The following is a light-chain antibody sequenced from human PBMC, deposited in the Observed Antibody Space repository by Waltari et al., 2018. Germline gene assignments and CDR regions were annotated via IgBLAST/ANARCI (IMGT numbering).Light chain of an antibody. CDR2: DVS. CDR3: SSYTSSSTPVV. CDR1: SSDAGGYNY. J-gene: IGLJ2*01. V-gene: IGLV2-14*01. Sequence: QSALTQPASVSGSPGQSITISCTGTSSDAGGYNYVPWYQQHPGKAPNLMIYDVSNRPSGVSNRFSGSKSGNTASLTISGLQAEDEADYYCSSYTSSSTPVVFGGGTKLTVL.